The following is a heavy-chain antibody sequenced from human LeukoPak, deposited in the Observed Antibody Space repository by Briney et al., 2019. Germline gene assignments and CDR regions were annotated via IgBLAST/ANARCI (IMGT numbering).Heavy chain of an antibody. D-gene: IGHD3-10*01. Sequence: GGPLRLSCVVSGFTINSYAMSWVRQAPGKGPEWISAIGGTGDSTYYADSVKGRFFISRDYSTNTLFLQMNNLRVEDTAVYYCAKKMGIWFVGFDSWGQGILVTVSS. V-gene: IGHV3-23*01. CDR1: GFTINSYA. CDR2: IGGTGDST. J-gene: IGHJ4*02. CDR3: AKKMGIWFVGFDS.